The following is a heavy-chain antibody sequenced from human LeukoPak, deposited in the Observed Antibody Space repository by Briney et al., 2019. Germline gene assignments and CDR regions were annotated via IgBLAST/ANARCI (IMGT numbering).Heavy chain of an antibody. CDR3: ARGGVDWTFDY. CDR2: IYTSGST. V-gene: IGHV4-59*10. D-gene: IGHD3-9*01. J-gene: IGHJ4*02. Sequence: SETLSLTCAVYGGSISSYYWSWIRQPAGKGLGWIGHIYTSGSTNYNPSLKSRVTMSVDTSKNQFSLKLSSVTAADTAVYYCARGGVDWTFDYWGQGTLVTISS. CDR1: GGSISSYY.